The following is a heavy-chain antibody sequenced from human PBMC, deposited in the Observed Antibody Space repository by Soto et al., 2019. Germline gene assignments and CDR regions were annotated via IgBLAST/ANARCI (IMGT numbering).Heavy chain of an antibody. D-gene: IGHD6-6*01. CDR2: TYYRSKWYN. J-gene: IGHJ6*02. CDR3: AREMVQLVGGYYYYYGMDV. V-gene: IGHV6-1*01. CDR1: GDSVSRNSSA. Sequence: SQTLSRSFAISGDSVSRNSSAWNCISKSPSRGLEWLGRTYYRSKWYNDYAVSVKSRVTINPDTSKNQFSLQLNSVTPEDTAVYYCAREMVQLVGGYYYYYGMDVCGQGITVTVSS.